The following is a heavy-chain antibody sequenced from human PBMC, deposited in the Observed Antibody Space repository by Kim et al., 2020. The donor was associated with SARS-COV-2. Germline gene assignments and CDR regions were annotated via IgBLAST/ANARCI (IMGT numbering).Heavy chain of an antibody. J-gene: IGHJ5*02. CDR2: TYYRSKWYN. CDR3: ARDRCSSTSCYYWFDP. D-gene: IGHD2-2*01. V-gene: IGHV6-1*01. Sequence: SQTLSLTCAISGDSVSSNSAAWNWIRQSPSRGLEWLGRTYYRSKWYNDYAVSVKSRITINPDTSKNQFSLQLNSVTPEDTAVYYCARDRCSSTSCYYWFDPWGQGTLVTVSS. CDR1: GDSVSSNSAA.